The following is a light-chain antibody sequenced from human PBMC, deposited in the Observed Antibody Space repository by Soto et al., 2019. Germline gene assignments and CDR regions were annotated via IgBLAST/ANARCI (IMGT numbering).Light chain of an antibody. CDR1: SSDVGGYNY. CDR2: EVS. CDR3: SSYGGSNNFVV. Sequence: QSALTQPPSASGSPGQSVTISCTGTSSDVGGYNYVSWYQKHPGKAPKVMIYEVSKRPSGVPDRFSGSKSGNTASLTVSGLQAEDEADYYCSSYGGSNNFVVFGGGTKVTVL. J-gene: IGLJ2*01. V-gene: IGLV2-8*01.